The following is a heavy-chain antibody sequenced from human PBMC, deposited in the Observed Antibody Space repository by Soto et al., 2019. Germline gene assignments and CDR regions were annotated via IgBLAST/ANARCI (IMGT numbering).Heavy chain of an antibody. Sequence: QVQLQESGPGLVKPSQTLSLTCTVSGGSISSGGYYWSWIRQHPGKGLEWIGYIYYSGSTYYNPSLKSRVTISVDTSKIQCSLKLSSVTAADTAVYYCARAPYCGGDCYSYYFDYWGQGTLVTVSS. V-gene: IGHV4-31*03. CDR3: ARAPYCGGDCYSYYFDY. CDR1: GGSISSGGYY. J-gene: IGHJ4*02. D-gene: IGHD2-21*02. CDR2: IYYSGST.